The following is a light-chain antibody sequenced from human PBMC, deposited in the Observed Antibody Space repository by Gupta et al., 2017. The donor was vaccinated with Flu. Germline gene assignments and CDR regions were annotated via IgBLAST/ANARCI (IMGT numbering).Light chain of an antibody. J-gene: IGKJ3*01. CDR2: GAS. V-gene: IGKV1-39*01. Sequence: PSSLSASVGDRVSITCRSSQTISSNLNWYQQKPGKAPRLLIYGASTLQSGVPSRFSDDGYGTDFTLTIKGLLPEDFAVYYCQQRHDTPFTFGHGTRIEIK. CDR3: QQRHDTPFT. CDR1: QTISSN.